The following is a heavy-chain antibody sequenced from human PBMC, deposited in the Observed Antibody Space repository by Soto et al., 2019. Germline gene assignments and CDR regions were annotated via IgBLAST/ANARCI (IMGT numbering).Heavy chain of an antibody. CDR1: GGSISSYY. CDR2: IYYSGST. V-gene: IGHV4-59*12. D-gene: IGHD3-3*01. J-gene: IGHJ4*02. CDR3: SRELFGGHSPADY. Sequence: SETLSLTCTVSGGSISSYYWSWIRQPPGKGLEWIGYIYYSGSTNYNPSLKSRVTMSIDQSQNQVSLTLTAVTAADTAVYYCSRELFGGHSPADYCGQGTLVTVSS.